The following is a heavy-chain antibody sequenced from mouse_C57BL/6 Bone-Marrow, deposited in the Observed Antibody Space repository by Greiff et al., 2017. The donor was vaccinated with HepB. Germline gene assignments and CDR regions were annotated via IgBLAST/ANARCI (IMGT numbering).Heavy chain of an antibody. D-gene: IGHD1-1*01. J-gene: IGHJ3*01. CDR3: ARWSRAWFAY. Sequence: VQLQQSGPELVKPGASVKISCKASGYAFSSSWMNWVKPRPGKGLEWIGRIYPGDGDTNYNGKFKGKATLTADKSSSTAYMQLSSLTSEDSAVYCCARWSRAWFAYWGQGTLVTVSA. CDR2: IYPGDGDT. CDR1: GYAFSSSW. V-gene: IGHV1-82*01.